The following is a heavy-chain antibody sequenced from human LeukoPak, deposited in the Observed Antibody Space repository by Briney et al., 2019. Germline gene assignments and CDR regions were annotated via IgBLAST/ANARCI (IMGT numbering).Heavy chain of an antibody. D-gene: IGHD4-17*01. CDR2: VSGSGGTT. J-gene: IGHJ6*02. Sequence: PVGSLRLSCASSGFTFSSYAMSWVRQPPGKGLEWVSAVSGSGGTTYSADSVRGRFTISRDNSKNTLYLQMNSLRAEDTAVYYCAKLTTGNISGYYTMDGWGQGTPVTVSS. CDR1: GFTFSSYA. V-gene: IGHV3-23*01. CDR3: AKLTTGNISGYYTMDG.